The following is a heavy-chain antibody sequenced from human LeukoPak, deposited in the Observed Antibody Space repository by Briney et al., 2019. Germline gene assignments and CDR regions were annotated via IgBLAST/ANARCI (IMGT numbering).Heavy chain of an antibody. J-gene: IGHJ4*02. CDR1: GVSTSGINYN. CDR2: IYYSGST. Sequence: SETLSPTRAVSGVSTSGINYNGGWIRQPPGKGLEWIGSIYYSGSTYYNPSLKSRVTISVDTSKNQFSLKLSSVTAADTAVYYCAGLPTRTFDYWGQGTQVAVSS. D-gene: IGHD4-17*01. V-gene: IGHV4-39*01. CDR3: AGLPTRTFDY.